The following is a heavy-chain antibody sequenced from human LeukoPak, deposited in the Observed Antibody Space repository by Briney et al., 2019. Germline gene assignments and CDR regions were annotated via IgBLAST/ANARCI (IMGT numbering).Heavy chain of an antibody. V-gene: IGHV4-39*01. CDR1: GGSISSSSYY. Sequence: SETLSLTCTVSGGSISSSSYYWGWIRQPPGKGLEWIGSICYSGSTYYNPSLKSRVTISVDTSKNQFSLKLSSVTAADTAVYYCARHALTTDDAFDIWGQGTMVTVSS. J-gene: IGHJ3*02. D-gene: IGHD4-17*01. CDR2: ICYSGST. CDR3: ARHALTTDDAFDI.